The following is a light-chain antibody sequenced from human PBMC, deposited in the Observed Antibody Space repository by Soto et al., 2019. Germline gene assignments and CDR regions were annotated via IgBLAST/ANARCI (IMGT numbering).Light chain of an antibody. CDR2: VGTGGIVG. CDR3: GADHGSGSNFVV. J-gene: IGLJ2*01. CDR1: SGYSNYK. V-gene: IGLV9-49*01. Sequence: QSVLTQPPSASASLGASVTLTCTLSSGYSNYKVDWYQQRPGKGPRFVMRVGTGGIVGSKGDGIPDRFSVLGSGLNRYLTIKNIQEEDESDYHCGADHGSGSNFVVFGGWTKLTFL.